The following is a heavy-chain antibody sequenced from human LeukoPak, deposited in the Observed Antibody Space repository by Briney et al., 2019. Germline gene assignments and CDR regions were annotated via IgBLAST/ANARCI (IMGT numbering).Heavy chain of an antibody. CDR1: GYTLTELS. CDR2: FDPEDGET. J-gene: IGHJ4*02. D-gene: IGHD6-19*01. CDR3: AAMNEYSSGWPYFDY. Sequence: ASVKVSCKVSGYTLTELSMHWVRQAPGKGLEWTGGFDPEDGETIYAQKFQGRATMTEDTSTDTAYMELSSLRSEDTAVYYCAAMNEYSSGWPYFDYWGQGTLVTVSS. V-gene: IGHV1-24*01.